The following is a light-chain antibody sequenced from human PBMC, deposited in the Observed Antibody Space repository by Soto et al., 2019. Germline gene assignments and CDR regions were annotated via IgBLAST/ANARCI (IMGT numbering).Light chain of an antibody. J-gene: IGKJ2*02. CDR2: AAS. CDR3: QQYNNWPRT. V-gene: IGKV3-15*01. CDR1: QSVSSN. Sequence: VMIKYPTTLSLSPGARAALSCRASQSVSSNLAWYQQKPGQAPRLLIYAASTRATAVPARFSASGSGTEFTLTISSLQSEDFAVYYCQQYNNWPRTFGQGTKVDI.